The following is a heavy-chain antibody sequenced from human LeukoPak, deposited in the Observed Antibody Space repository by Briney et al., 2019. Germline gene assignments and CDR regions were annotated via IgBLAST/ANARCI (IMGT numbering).Heavy chain of an antibody. D-gene: IGHD2-2*01. CDR3: ARDPYCSSTSCYGGYYYGMDV. J-gene: IGHJ6*02. V-gene: IGHV3-66*02. CDR1: GFTVSSNY. Sequence: GGSLRLSCAASGFTVSSNYMSWVRQAPGKGLEWVSVIYSGGSTYYADSVKGRFTISRDNSKHTLYLHMNSLRAEDTAVYYCARDPYCSSTSCYGGYYYGMDVWGQGTTVTVSS. CDR2: IYSGGST.